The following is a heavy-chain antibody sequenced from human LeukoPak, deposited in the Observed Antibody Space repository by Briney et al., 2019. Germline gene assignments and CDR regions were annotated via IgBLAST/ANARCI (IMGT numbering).Heavy chain of an antibody. V-gene: IGHV4-61*02. CDR1: GGSISSGSYY. Sequence: SETLSLTCTVSGGSISSGSYYWNWIRQPAGKGLEWIGRIYSGGSTNYNPSLKSRVTISGDTSKNQFSLKLSSVTAADTAVYYCARAGYYKFWRGYYREIQEWFDPWGQGTLVTVSS. CDR3: ARAGYYKFWRGYYREIQEWFDP. CDR2: IYSGGST. D-gene: IGHD3-3*01. J-gene: IGHJ5*02.